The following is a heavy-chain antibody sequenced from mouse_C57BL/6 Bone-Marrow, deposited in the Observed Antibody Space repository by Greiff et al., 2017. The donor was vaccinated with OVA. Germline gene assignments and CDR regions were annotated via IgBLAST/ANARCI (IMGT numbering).Heavy chain of an antibody. D-gene: IGHD1-1*01. CDR2: IDPENGDT. Sequence: VQLQQSGAELVRPGASVKLSCTASGFNIKDDYMHWVKQRPEQGLEWIGWIDPENGDTEYASKFQGKAPITADTSSNTAYLQLSSLTSDDTAVYYCTTPDYYGSSFYAMDYWGQGTAVTVSS. V-gene: IGHV14-4*01. CDR3: TTPDYYGSSFYAMDY. CDR1: GFNIKDDY. J-gene: IGHJ4*01.